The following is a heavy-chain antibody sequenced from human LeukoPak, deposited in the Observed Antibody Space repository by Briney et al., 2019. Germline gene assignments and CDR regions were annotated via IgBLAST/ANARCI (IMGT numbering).Heavy chain of an antibody. V-gene: IGHV3-30*02. J-gene: IGHJ4*02. CDR2: IRFDGSDE. Sequence: PGGSLRLSCAASGFNFDKYGMHWVRQAPGKGLEWVTFIRFDGSDEYYADSVKGRFSISRDNSKKQLYLQMNSLKSEDTAVYYCANLDDYWGQGTLVIVSS. CDR1: GFNFDKYG. CDR3: ANLDDY. D-gene: IGHD1-1*01.